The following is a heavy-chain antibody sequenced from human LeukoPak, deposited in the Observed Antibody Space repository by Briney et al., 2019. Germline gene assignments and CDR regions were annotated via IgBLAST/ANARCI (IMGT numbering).Heavy chain of an antibody. CDR2: INPNSGGT. D-gene: IGHD5-18*01. V-gene: IGHV1-2*02. Sequence: ASVKVSCKASGYTFTGYYMHWVRQAPGQGPEWMGWINPNSGGTNYAQKFQGRVTMTRDTSISTAYMELSRLRSDDTAVYYCARTAYSYGYDYYYYMDVWGKGTTVTVSS. CDR1: GYTFTGYY. CDR3: ARTAYSYGYDYYYYMDV. J-gene: IGHJ6*03.